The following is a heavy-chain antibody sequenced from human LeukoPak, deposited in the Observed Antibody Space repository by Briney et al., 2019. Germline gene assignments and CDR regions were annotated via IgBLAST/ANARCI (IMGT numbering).Heavy chain of an antibody. J-gene: IGHJ4*02. CDR3: ARDTWFRRDRYGLFDY. CDR1: GGTFSSYA. CDR2: IIPIFGTA. D-gene: IGHD5-18*01. V-gene: IGHV1-69*05. Sequence: ASVKVSCKASGGTFSSYAISWVRQAPGQGLEWMGGIIPIFGTANYAQKFQGRVTITTDESTSTAYMELSSLRSEDTAVYYCARDTWFRRDRYGLFDYWGQGTLVTVSS.